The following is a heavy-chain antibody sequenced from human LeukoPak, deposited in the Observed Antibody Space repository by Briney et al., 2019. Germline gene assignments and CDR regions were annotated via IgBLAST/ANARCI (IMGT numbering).Heavy chain of an antibody. CDR1: GFTFSSYA. Sequence: GGSLRLSCAASGFTFSSYAMSWVRQAPGKGLEWVSVIYSGGSTYYADSVKGRFTISRDNSKNTLYLQMNSLRAEDTALYYCAKSRLSGINDAFDIWGQGTMVTVSS. D-gene: IGHD3-3*01. CDR2: IYSGGST. V-gene: IGHV3-23*03. CDR3: AKSRLSGINDAFDI. J-gene: IGHJ3*02.